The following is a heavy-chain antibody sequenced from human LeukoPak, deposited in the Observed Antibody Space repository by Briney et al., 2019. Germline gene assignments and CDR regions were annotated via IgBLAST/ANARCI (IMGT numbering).Heavy chain of an antibody. CDR2: IYYSGST. D-gene: IGHD2-15*01. J-gene: IGHJ4*02. Sequence: SETLSHTCTVSGGSISSSSYYWGWIRQPPGKGLEWIGSIYYSGSTYYNPSLKSRVTISVDTSKNQFSLKLSSVTAADTAVYYCARVDCSGGSCSTWFDYWGQGTLVTVSS. CDR3: ARVDCSGGSCSTWFDY. V-gene: IGHV4-39*01. CDR1: GGSISSSSYY.